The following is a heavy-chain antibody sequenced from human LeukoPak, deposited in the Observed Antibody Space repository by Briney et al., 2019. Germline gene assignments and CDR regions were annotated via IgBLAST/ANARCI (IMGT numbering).Heavy chain of an antibody. J-gene: IGHJ4*02. CDR2: INQDGSEK. CDR1: GFTFSSYW. D-gene: IGHD3-22*01. V-gene: IGHV3-7*01. CDR3: ARSMYYDSSGDSPDY. Sequence: GGSLRLSCAASGFTFSSYWMSWVRQAPGKGLEWVANINQDGSEKYYVDSVKGRFTISRDNAKNSLYLQMNSLRAEDTAVYYCARSMYYDSSGDSPDYWGQGTLVTVSS.